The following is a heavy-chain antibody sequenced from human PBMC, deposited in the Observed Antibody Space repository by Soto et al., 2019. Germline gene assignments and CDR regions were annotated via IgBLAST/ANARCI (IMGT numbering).Heavy chain of an antibody. V-gene: IGHV3-33*06. J-gene: IGHJ6*02. D-gene: IGHD5-12*01. CDR1: GFSFENYG. CDR2: IWYDGSLQ. Sequence: QVQMVESGGGVVQPGRSLRLSCAASGFSFENYGMHWVRQAPGRGLEWVAIIWYDGSLQCSAAAVKGRFTISRDNSKNTLYLEMKSLRAGDTAVYYCANLWGDGYNLGQDYNVMDAWGQGTTVIVSS. CDR3: ANLWGDGYNLGQDYNVMDA.